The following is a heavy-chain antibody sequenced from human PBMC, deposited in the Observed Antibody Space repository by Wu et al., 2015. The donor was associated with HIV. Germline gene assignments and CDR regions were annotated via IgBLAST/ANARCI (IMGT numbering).Heavy chain of an antibody. V-gene: IGHV1-69*13. Sequence: QVQLVQSGAEVKKPGSSVKVSCKASGGTFSTYSISWVRQAPGQGLEWMGRIIPIFGTANYAQKFQGRVTITADESTSTAYMEVSSLRSEDTAVYYCARVRVWFGELVRNDYYYYGMDVWGQGTTVTVSS. CDR3: ARVRVWFGELVRNDYYYYGMDV. CDR1: GGTFSTYS. J-gene: IGHJ6*02. D-gene: IGHD3-10*01. CDR2: IIPIFGTA.